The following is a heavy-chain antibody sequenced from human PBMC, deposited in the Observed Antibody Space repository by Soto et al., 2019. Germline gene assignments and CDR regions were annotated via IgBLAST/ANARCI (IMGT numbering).Heavy chain of an antibody. V-gene: IGHV3-48*02. J-gene: IGHJ5*02. D-gene: IGHD1-1*01. CDR1: GFTFSSYS. CDR2: ISSSSTI. CDR3: ARGQPTFDP. Sequence: GGSLRLSCAASGFTFSSYSMNWVRQAPGKGLEWVSYISSSSTIYYADSVKGRFTISRDNAKNSLYLQMNSLRDEDTAVYYCARGQPTFDPWGQGTLVTVSS.